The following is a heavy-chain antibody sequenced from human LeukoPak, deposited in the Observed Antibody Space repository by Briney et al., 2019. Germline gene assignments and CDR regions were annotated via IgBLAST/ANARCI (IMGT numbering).Heavy chain of an antibody. J-gene: IGHJ5*02. CDR2: IKQDGSAK. CDR3: ARDPLSPDYGDLDP. CDR1: GFSFSNYW. V-gene: IGHV3-7*01. D-gene: IGHD4-17*01. Sequence: PGGSLRLSCAASGFSFSNYWMSWVRQAPGKGLEWVANIKQDGSAKYYVDSVNGRFTISRDNAEKSVYLQMNSLRVEDTAVYYCARDPLSPDYGDLDPWGQGTLVTVSS.